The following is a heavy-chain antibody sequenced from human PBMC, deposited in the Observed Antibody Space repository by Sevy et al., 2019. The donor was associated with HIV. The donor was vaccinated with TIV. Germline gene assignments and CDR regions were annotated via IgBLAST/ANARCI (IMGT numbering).Heavy chain of an antibody. CDR2: ISSISNYI. Sequence: GGSLRLSCAASGFTFSDYNMNWVRQAPGKGLEWVSSISSISNYIYYADSVKGRFTISRDNAKNSLYLQMNSLRAEDTAVYYCARETRSFGEGIYYGMDVWGQGTTVTVSS. D-gene: IGHD3-10*01. J-gene: IGHJ6*02. CDR1: GFTFSDYN. V-gene: IGHV3-21*01. CDR3: ARETRSFGEGIYYGMDV.